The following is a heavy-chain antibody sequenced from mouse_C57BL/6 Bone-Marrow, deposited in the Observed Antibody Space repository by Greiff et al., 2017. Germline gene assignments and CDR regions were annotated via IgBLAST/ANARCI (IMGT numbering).Heavy chain of an antibody. CDR1: GYTFTSYW. CDR3: AFPLYDYYWYFDV. J-gene: IGHJ1*03. V-gene: IGHV1-55*01. CDR2: IYPGSGST. D-gene: IGHD2-4*01. Sequence: VKLQESGAELVKPGASVKMSCKASGYTFTSYWITWVKQRPGQGLEWIGDIYPGSGSTNYNEKFKSKATLTVDTSSSTAYMQLSSLTSEDSAVYYCAFPLYDYYWYFDVRGTGTTVTVSS.